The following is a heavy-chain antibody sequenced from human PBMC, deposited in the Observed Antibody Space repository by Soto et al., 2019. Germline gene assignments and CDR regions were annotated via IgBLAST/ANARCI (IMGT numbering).Heavy chain of an antibody. CDR2: IYPGDSDT. J-gene: IGHJ6*02. D-gene: IGHD6-19*01. CDR1: GYSFTSYW. CDR3: ARRIGAVADYYYYYYGMDV. V-gene: IGHV5-51*01. Sequence: PGESLKISCKGSGYSFTSYWIGWVRQMPGKGLEWMGIIYPGDSDTRYSPSFQGQVTISADKSISTAYLQWSSLKAPDTAMYYCARRIGAVADYYYYYYGMDVWGQGTTVTVSS.